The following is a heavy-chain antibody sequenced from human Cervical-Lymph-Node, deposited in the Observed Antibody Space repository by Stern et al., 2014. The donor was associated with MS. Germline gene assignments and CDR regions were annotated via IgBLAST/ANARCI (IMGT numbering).Heavy chain of an antibody. CDR3: ARDSDILFAMDV. Sequence: QLVQSGAEVKKPGSSVRVSCKASGDTLNNSAFSWVRQAPGQGLEWMGGIIPIFGTANYAQNFQGRVTITADESTNTAYMELSSLRSDDTAVYYCARDSDILFAMDVWGQGTTVTVSS. J-gene: IGHJ6*02. D-gene: IGHD2-15*01. CDR1: GDTLNNSA. CDR2: IIPIFGTA. V-gene: IGHV1-69*01.